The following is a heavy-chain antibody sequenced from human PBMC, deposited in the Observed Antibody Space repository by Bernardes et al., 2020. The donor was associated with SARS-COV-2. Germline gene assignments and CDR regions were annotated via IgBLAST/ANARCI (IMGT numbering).Heavy chain of an antibody. J-gene: IGHJ4*02. CDR1: GGSISFYY. D-gene: IGHD1-26*01. CDR2: IYYSGST. V-gene: IGHV4-59*08. CDR3: ASLNSGSYFETIFDY. Sequence: SETLSLTCTVSGGSISFYYWSWIRQPPGKGLEWIGYIYYSGSTNYNPSLKSRVTISVDTSKNQFSLKLNSVTAADTAVYYCASLNSGSYFETIFDYWGQGTLVTVSS.